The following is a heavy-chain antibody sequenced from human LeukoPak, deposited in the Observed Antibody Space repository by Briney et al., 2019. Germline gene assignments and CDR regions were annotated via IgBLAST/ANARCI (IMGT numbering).Heavy chain of an antibody. J-gene: IGHJ5*02. CDR1: GFTFTRHW. V-gene: IGHV3-74*01. D-gene: IGHD5-24*01. Sequence: GGSLRLSCAASGFTFTRHWMHWVCQAPGKGLEWVSRIKTDGTNTIYADFVEGRFTISRDNARNTLYLQMSSLRAGDTAVYYCGGSEDGYIDRWGQGTLVTVSS. CDR2: IKTDGTNT. CDR3: GGSEDGYIDR.